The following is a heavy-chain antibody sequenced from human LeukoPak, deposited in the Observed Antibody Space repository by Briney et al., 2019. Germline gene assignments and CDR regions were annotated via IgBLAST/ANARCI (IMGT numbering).Heavy chain of an antibody. J-gene: IGHJ4*02. CDR3: ARLRWFGELYIDY. V-gene: IGHV4-59*01. CDR1: GGSIISYY. Sequence: SETLSLTCTVSGGSIISYYWSWIRQPPGKGLEWIGYIYYSGSTNYNPSLKSRVTISVDTSKNQFSLKLSSVTAADTAVYCCARLRWFGELYIDYWGQGTLVTVSS. CDR2: IYYSGST. D-gene: IGHD3-10*01.